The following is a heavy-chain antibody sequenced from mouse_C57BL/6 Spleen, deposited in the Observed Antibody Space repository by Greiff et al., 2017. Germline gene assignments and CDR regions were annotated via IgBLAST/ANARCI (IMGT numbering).Heavy chain of an antibody. CDR1: GYAFSSSW. V-gene: IGHV1-82*01. Sequence: FQLQQSGPELVKPGASVKISCKASGYAFSSSWMNWVKQRPGKGLEWIGRIYPGDGDTNYNGKFKGKATLTADKSSSTAYMQLSSLTSEDSAVYFCARKGDSNYPYAMDYWGQGTSVTVSS. CDR3: ARKGDSNYPYAMDY. J-gene: IGHJ4*01. D-gene: IGHD2-5*01. CDR2: IYPGDGDT.